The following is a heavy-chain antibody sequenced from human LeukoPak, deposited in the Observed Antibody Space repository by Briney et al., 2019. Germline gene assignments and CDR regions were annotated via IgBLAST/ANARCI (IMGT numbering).Heavy chain of an antibody. V-gene: IGHV3-21*01. D-gene: IGHD3-22*01. CDR1: GFTFSSYS. J-gene: IGHJ4*02. Sequence: GGSLRLSCAASGFTFSSYSMNWVRQAPGKGLEWVSSISSSSSYIYYADSVKGRFTISRDNAKNSLYLQMNSLRAEDTAVYYCARASYYYDSSGYYYGPIDYWGQGTLVTVSS. CDR2: ISSSSSYI. CDR3: ARASYYYDSSGYYYGPIDY.